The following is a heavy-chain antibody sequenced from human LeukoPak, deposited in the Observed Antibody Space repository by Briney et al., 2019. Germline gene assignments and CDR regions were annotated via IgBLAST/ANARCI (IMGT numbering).Heavy chain of an antibody. V-gene: IGHV4-34*01. CDR3: ASQTQVASGSYSLGFDP. CDR2: INHSGST. D-gene: IGHD1-26*01. J-gene: IGHJ5*02. CDR1: GGSFSGYY. Sequence: SETLSLTCAVYGGSFSGYYWSWIRQPPGKGLEWIGEINHSGSTNYNPSLKSRVTISVDTSKNQFSLKLSSVTAADTAVYYCASQTQVASGSYSLGFDPWGQGTLVTVSS.